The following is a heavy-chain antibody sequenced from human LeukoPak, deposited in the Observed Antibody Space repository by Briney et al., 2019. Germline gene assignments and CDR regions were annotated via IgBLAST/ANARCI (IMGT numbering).Heavy chain of an antibody. D-gene: IGHD1-26*01. J-gene: IGHJ6*03. CDR3: AREGGRVGAITGTYYYYMDV. V-gene: IGHV3-20*04. CDR2: INLNGGST. Sequence: TGGSLRLSCAASGLTFDDYGMSWVRQAPGKGLEWVSGINLNGGSTGYADSVKGRFTISRDNAKNTLYLQMNSRRAEDTALYYCAREGGRVGAITGTYYYYMDVWGKGTTVTVSS. CDR1: GLTFDDYG.